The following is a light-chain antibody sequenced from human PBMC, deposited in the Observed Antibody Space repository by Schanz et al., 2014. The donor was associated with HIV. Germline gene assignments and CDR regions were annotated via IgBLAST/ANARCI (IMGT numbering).Light chain of an antibody. CDR2: EAS. CDR3: LQYHAYPWT. J-gene: IGKJ1*01. CDR1: QSLDRW. V-gene: IGKV1-5*03. Sequence: DIQMTQSPSTLSASVGDRVTITCRAGQSLDRWLAWYQQKPGKAPNLLISEASTSESGVPSRFSASGSETDFTLTISSLQPDDYATYYCLQYHAYPWTFGQGTNVDVK.